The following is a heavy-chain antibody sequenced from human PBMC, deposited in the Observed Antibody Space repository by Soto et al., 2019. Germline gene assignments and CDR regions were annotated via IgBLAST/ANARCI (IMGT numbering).Heavy chain of an antibody. Sequence: SETLSLTCTVSGGSISSGGYYWAWIRQHPAKGLEWIGYIHYSGTTYYNPTLKSRVTISVDTSKNQFSLKLSSVTAADTAVYYCAREYSSAYDCWGQGTLVTVSS. D-gene: IGHD6-6*01. V-gene: IGHV4-31*03. CDR3: AREYSSAYDC. CDR2: IHYSGTT. J-gene: IGHJ4*02. CDR1: GGSISSGGYY.